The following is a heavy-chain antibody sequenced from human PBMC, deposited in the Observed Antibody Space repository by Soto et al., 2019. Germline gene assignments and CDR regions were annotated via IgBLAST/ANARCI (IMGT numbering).Heavy chain of an antibody. J-gene: IGHJ5*02. CDR1: GGTFSNYA. V-gene: IGHV1-69*13. Sequence: SVKVSCKASGGTFSNYAFSWVRQAPGQGPEWMGGIIPLFGTPNYAQRFQARLTITADEYTSTAYMELSSLRSEDTAVYYCARDITSTYWFDPWGQGTLVTAPQ. D-gene: IGHD1-20*01. CDR2: IIPLFGTP. CDR3: ARDITSTYWFDP.